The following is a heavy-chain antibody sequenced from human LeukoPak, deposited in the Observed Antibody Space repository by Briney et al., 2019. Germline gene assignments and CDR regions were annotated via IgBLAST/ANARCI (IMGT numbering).Heavy chain of an antibody. CDR2: IIPIFGTA. J-gene: IGHJ2*01. V-gene: IGHV1-69*13. CDR3: ARARRVVVVPAAVSGSFYWYFDL. Sequence: SVKVSCKASGGTFSSYAISWVRQAPGQGLEWMGGIIPIFGTANYAQKFQGRVTITADESTSTAYMELSSLRSEDTAVYYCARARRVVVVPAAVSGSFYWYFDLWGRGTLVTVSS. CDR1: GGTFSSYA. D-gene: IGHD2-2*01.